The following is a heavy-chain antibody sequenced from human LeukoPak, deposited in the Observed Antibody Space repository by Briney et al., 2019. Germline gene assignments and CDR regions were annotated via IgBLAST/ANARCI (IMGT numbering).Heavy chain of an antibody. D-gene: IGHD4-17*01. CDR3: AREVTSDYGDYGDLGTYAFDI. CDR1: GGSISSGSYY. J-gene: IGHJ3*02. CDR2: LYTSGST. Sequence: SETLSLTCTVSGGSISSGSYYWSWIRQPAGKGLEWIGRLYTSGSTNYNPSLKSRVTISVDTSKNQFSLKLSSVTAADTAVYYCAREVTSDYGDYGDLGTYAFDIWGQGTMVTVSS. V-gene: IGHV4-61*02.